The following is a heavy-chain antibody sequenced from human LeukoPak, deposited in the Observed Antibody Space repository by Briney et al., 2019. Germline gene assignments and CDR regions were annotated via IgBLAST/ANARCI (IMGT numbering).Heavy chain of an antibody. CDR3: ARVSGSGRAMRYFDL. J-gene: IGHJ2*01. V-gene: IGHV1-2*04. Sequence: AASVKVSCKASGYTFSGYYIHWVRQAPGQGLEWMGLIKPDSGNTKYPQKFQGWVTMTRDTSINTAYMELRRLKSDDTAVYYCARVSGSGRAMRYFDLWGRGTLVTVSS. CDR2: IKPDSGNT. CDR1: GYTFSGYY. D-gene: IGHD3-10*01.